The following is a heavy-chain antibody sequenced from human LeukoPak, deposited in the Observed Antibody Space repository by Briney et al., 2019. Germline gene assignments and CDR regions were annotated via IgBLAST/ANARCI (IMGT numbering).Heavy chain of an antibody. V-gene: IGHV3-48*04. CDR2: ISSSGDPI. D-gene: IGHD6-13*01. CDR1: GFTFSSYG. Sequence: GGSLRLSCAASGFTFSSYGMHWVRQAPGKGLEWVSYISSSGDPISYADSVEGRFTISRDNTKNSLYLQMNSLRAEDTAVYYCARVGIIVAAGTCDYWGQGTLVTVSS. CDR3: ARVGIIVAAGTCDY. J-gene: IGHJ4*02.